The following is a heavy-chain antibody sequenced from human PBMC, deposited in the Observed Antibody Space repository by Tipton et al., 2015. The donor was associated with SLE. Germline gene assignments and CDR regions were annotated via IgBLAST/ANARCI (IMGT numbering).Heavy chain of an antibody. CDR3: ARRAGIDNAFDI. V-gene: IGHV4-61*01. Sequence: TLSLTCTVSGGSVSSGSYYWSWIRQPPGKGLEWIGYIYYSGSTNYNPSLKSRVTTSVDTSKNQFSLKLSAVTAADTAVYYCARRAGIDNAFDIWGQGTMVTVSS. CDR2: IYYSGST. J-gene: IGHJ3*02. D-gene: IGHD1-14*01. CDR1: GGSVSSGSYY.